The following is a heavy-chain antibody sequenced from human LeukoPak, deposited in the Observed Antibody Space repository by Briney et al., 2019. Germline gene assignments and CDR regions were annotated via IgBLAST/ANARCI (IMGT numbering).Heavy chain of an antibody. CDR1: GFTFSSYD. CDR3: ARANPAYCGGDCYYFDY. V-gene: IGHV3-13*04. CDR2: IGTAGDT. J-gene: IGHJ4*02. D-gene: IGHD2-21*02. Sequence: GGSLRLSCAASGFTFSSYDMHWVRQATGKGLEWVSAIGTAGDTYYPGSVKGRFTISRENAKNSLYLQMNSLRAEDTAVYYCARANPAYCGGDCYYFDYWGQGTLVTVSS.